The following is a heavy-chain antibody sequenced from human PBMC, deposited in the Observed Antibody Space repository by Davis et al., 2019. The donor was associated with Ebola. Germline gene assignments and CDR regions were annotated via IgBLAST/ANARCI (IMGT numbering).Heavy chain of an antibody. CDR3: ARGQTLRGYYDSSGYYYDYYYYGMDV. CDR2: MNPNSGNT. V-gene: IGHV1-8*01. CDR1: GYTFTSYD. J-gene: IGHJ6*02. Sequence: ASVKVSCKASGYTFTSYDINWVRQAPGQGLEWMGWMNPNSGNTGYAQKFQGRVTMTRNTSISTAYMELSSLRSEDTAVYYCARGQTLRGYYDSSGYYYDYYYYGMDVWGQGTTVTVSS. D-gene: IGHD3-22*01.